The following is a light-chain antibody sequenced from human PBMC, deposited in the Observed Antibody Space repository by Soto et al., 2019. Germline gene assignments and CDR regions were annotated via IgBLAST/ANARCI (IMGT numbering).Light chain of an antibody. CDR1: SSDGGGYNY. CDR3: SSYTSSSISYV. V-gene: IGLV2-14*01. J-gene: IGLJ1*01. CDR2: DVS. Sequence: QSALTQPASVSGSPGRSITISCTGTSSDGGGYNYVSWYQQHPGKAPKLMIYDVSNRPSGVSNRFSGSKSGNTASLTISGLQAEDEADYYCSSYTSSSISYVFGTGTKVTVL.